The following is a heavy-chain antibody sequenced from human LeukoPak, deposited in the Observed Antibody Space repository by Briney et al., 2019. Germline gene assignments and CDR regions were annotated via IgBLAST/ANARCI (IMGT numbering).Heavy chain of an antibody. CDR2: IRYDGSNK. V-gene: IGHV3-30*02. Sequence: GGSLRLSCAASGFTVSSNYMSWVRQAPGKGLEWVAFIRYDGSNKYYADSVKGRFTISRDNSKNTLYLQMNSLRAEDTAVYYCAKADRLGYYDIPEYYMDVWGKGTTVTVSS. J-gene: IGHJ6*03. CDR1: GFTVSSNY. CDR3: AKADRLGYYDIPEYYMDV. D-gene: IGHD3-9*01.